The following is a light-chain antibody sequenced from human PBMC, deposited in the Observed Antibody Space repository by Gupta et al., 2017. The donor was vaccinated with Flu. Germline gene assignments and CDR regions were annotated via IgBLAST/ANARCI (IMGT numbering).Light chain of an antibody. V-gene: IGKV1-5*03. Sequence: SASVGARVNITCRASQSISSWLAWYQQKPGTAPELLIFEASTVRNGVPARFSGSGSGTEITLTISSLQPDDFATYYCQHSGTFGQGTKVEL. CDR3: QHSGT. J-gene: IGKJ1*01. CDR1: QSISSW. CDR2: EAS.